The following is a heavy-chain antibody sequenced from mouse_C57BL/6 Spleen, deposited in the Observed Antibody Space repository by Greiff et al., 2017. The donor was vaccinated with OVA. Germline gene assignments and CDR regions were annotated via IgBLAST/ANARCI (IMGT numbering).Heavy chain of an antibody. J-gene: IGHJ4*01. Sequence: EVQLQQSGPVLVKPGASVKMSCKASGYTFTDYYMNWVKQSHGKSLEWIGVINPYNGGTSYNQKFKGKATLTVDKSSSTAYMELNSLTSEDSAVYYCARRYDYGGYAMDYWGQGTSVTVSS. CDR1: GYTFTDYY. CDR3: ARRYDYGGYAMDY. CDR2: INPYNGGT. V-gene: IGHV1-19*01. D-gene: IGHD2-4*01.